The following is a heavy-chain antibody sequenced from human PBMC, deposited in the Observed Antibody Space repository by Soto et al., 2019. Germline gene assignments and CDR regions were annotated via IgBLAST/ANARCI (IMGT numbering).Heavy chain of an antibody. CDR2: INSDGSST. V-gene: IGHV3-74*01. J-gene: IGHJ6*02. CDR1: GFTFSSYW. CDR3: XXXXXXXXXXXXXXMDV. Sequence: EVQLVESGGGLVQPGGSLRLSCAASGFTFSSYWMHWVRQAPGKGLVXXSRINSDGSSTSYADSVKGRFTISRDNAKXXXXXXXXXXXXXXXXXXXXXXXXXXXXXXXXXXMDVWGQGTTVTVSS.